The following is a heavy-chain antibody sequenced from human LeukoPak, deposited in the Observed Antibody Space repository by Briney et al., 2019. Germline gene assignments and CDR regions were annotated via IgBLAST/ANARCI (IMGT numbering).Heavy chain of an antibody. CDR3: AGLRNDDYFDY. CDR1: GGSFSGYF. Sequence: SETLSLTCAVYGGSFSGYFWSWLRQPPGKGLEWIGEINHSGSTNYTPSLKSRVTISVDTSKNQFSLRLNSVTAADTAVYYCAGLRNDDYFDYWGQGTLVTVSS. V-gene: IGHV4-34*01. D-gene: IGHD1-1*01. J-gene: IGHJ4*02. CDR2: INHSGST.